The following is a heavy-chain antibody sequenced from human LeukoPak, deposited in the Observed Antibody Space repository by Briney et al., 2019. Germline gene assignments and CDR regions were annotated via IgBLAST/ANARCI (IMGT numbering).Heavy chain of an antibody. Sequence: GGSLILSCAASGFTFDDYGMSWVRQAPGKGLEWVSRINWNGGSTGYADSVKGRFTISRDNAKNSLYLQMNSLSAEDTALYHCARNTPSGTYFFDYWGQGTLVTVSS. CDR2: INWNGGST. D-gene: IGHD1-26*01. CDR3: ARNTPSGTYFFDY. J-gene: IGHJ4*02. CDR1: GFTFDDYG. V-gene: IGHV3-20*01.